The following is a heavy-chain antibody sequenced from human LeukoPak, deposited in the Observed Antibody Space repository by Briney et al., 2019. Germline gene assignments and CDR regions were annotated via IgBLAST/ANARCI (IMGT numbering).Heavy chain of an antibody. Sequence: GASVKVSCKASGYTFTSYAMNWARQAPGQGLEWMGWINTNTGNPTYAQGFTGRFVFSLDTSVSTAYLQISSLKAEDTAVYYCARDLLNGPDYGDYGPHARPAFFDYWGQGTLVTVSS. CDR2: INTNTGNP. V-gene: IGHV7-4-1*02. D-gene: IGHD4-17*01. CDR3: ARDLLNGPDYGDYGPHARPAFFDY. J-gene: IGHJ4*02. CDR1: GYTFTSYA.